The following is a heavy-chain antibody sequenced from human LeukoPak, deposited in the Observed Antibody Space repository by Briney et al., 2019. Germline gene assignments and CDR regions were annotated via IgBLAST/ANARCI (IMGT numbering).Heavy chain of an antibody. J-gene: IGHJ6*03. CDR1: GFSFSTYA. CDR3: AKEAIPAAILFYYYMDV. Sequence: GGSLRLSCAASGFSFSTYAMSWVRQAPGKGLEWVSAISGSGGSTYYAVSVKGRFTVSGDNSKNTLYLQMNSLRAEDTAIYYCAKEAIPAAILFYYYMDVWGKGTTVTVSS. CDR2: ISGSGGST. V-gene: IGHV3-23*01. D-gene: IGHD2-2*01.